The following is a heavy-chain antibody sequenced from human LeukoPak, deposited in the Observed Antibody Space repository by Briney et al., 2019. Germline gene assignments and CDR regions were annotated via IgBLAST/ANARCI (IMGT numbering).Heavy chain of an antibody. CDR3: ARSIVVVPAALGY. J-gene: IGHJ4*02. CDR1: GYTFTGYY. CDR2: INPNSGGT. V-gene: IGHV1-2*06. D-gene: IGHD2-2*01. Sequence: ASAEVSCKASGYTFTGYYMHWVRQAPGQGLEWMGRINPNSGGTNYAQKFQGRVTMTRDTSISTAYMELSRLRSDDTAVYYCARSIVVVPAALGYWGQGTLVTVSS.